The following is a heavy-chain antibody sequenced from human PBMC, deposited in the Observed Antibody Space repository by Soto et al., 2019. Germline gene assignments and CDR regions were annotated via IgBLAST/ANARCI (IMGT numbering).Heavy chain of an antibody. CDR1: GFTFSSYA. V-gene: IGHV3-23*01. CDR3: AKFLGQWLDPYYYYGMDV. Sequence: GGSLRLSCAASGFTFSSYAMSWVRQAPGKGLEWVSASSGSGGSTYYADSVKGRFTISRDNSKNTLYLQMNSLRAEDTAVYYCAKFLGQWLDPYYYYGMDVWGQGTTVTVSS. J-gene: IGHJ6*02. CDR2: SSGSGGST. D-gene: IGHD6-19*01.